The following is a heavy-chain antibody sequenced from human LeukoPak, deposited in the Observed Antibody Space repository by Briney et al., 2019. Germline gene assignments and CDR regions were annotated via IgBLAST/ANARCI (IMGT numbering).Heavy chain of an antibody. D-gene: IGHD1-26*01. CDR3: AIDRSGSYYDHYFDY. CDR1: GGSISSYY. Sequence: KASETLSLTCTVSGGSISSYYWSWIRQPPGKGLECVWYIYYSRSTNYIPSLKSRVTISVDTSKNQFSLKLSSVTAADTAVYYCAIDRSGSYYDHYFDYWGQGTLVTVSS. V-gene: IGHV4-59*01. J-gene: IGHJ4*02. CDR2: IYYSRST.